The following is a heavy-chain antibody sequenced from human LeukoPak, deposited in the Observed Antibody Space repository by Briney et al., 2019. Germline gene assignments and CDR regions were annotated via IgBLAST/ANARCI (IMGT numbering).Heavy chain of an antibody. CDR1: GFTFSRNA. CDR2: ISSNGVST. Sequence: GRSLRLSCAASGFTFSRNAMHWVRQAPGKGLEYVSTISSNGVSTFYADSVKGRFTISRDNSKNTLYLQMSSLRPDDTAVYYCVKAEWGYSGYDYSDYWGQGTLVTVSS. D-gene: IGHD5-12*01. V-gene: IGHV3-64D*09. CDR3: VKAEWGYSGYDYSDY. J-gene: IGHJ4*02.